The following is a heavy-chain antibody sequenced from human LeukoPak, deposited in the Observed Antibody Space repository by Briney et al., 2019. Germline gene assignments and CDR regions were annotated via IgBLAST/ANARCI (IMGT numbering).Heavy chain of an antibody. Sequence: GGSLRLSCAASGFTFSSYGMHWVRQAPGKGLEWVAFIRYDGSNKYYADSVKGRFTISRDNSKNTLYLQMNSLRAEDTAVYYCAKIPGCSSTSCYFPWSYYYYMDVWGKGTTVAVSS. CDR2: IRYDGSNK. V-gene: IGHV3-30*02. J-gene: IGHJ6*03. CDR3: AKIPGCSSTSCYFPWSYYYYMDV. CDR1: GFTFSSYG. D-gene: IGHD2-2*01.